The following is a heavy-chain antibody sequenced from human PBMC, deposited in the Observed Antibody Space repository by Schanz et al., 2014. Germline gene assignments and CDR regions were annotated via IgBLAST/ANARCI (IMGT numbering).Heavy chain of an antibody. Sequence: QVQLVESGGGVVQPGRSVRLSCAASGFTFSRYAMHWVRQAPGKGLEWVAVISNDGSDEHYADSVKGRFTISRDNSKNTLYLQMNSLRAEDTAVYYCARDDSPSTKPFDSWGQGTLVSVSS. D-gene: IGHD2-21*01. CDR1: GFTFSRYA. J-gene: IGHJ4*02. V-gene: IGHV3-30*04. CDR2: ISNDGSDE. CDR3: ARDDSPSTKPFDS.